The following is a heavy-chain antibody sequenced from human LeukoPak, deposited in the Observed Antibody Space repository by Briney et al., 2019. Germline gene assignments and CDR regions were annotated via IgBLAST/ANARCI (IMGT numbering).Heavy chain of an antibody. J-gene: IGHJ4*02. CDR1: GGSFSGYY. Sequence: SETLSLTCAVYGGSFSGYYWSWIRQPPGKGLEWIGEINHSGSTNYNPSLKSRVTISVDTSKNQFSLKLSSVTAADTAVYYCVRGNTYLDYWGRGTSVTVSS. V-gene: IGHV4-34*01. CDR2: INHSGST. D-gene: IGHD3-10*01. CDR3: VRGNTYLDY.